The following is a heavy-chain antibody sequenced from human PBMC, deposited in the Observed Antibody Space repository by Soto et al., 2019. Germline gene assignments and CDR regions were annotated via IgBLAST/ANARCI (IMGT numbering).Heavy chain of an antibody. CDR2: INDRGRT. J-gene: IGHJ5*02. CDR1: VGSFSGYN. CDR3: ARGGRSETKWFDP. Sequence: SETLSLTCGVSVGSFSGYNWTWIRQPPGGGLEWIGEINDRGRTNCNPSLKSRVTISVDTPNNEFFLKMNSVTAADTAVYYCARGGRSETKWFDPWGQGTLVTVSS. V-gene: IGHV4-34*01.